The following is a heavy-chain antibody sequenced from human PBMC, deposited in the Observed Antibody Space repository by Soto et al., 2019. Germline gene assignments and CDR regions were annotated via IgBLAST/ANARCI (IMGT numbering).Heavy chain of an antibody. V-gene: IGHV1-2*04. CDR3: AREAVIAAAGLYYFDY. J-gene: IGHJ4*02. CDR1: GYTFTGYY. Sequence: ASVKVSCKASGYTFTGYYMHWVRQAPGQGLEWKRWINPNSGGTNYAQKFQGWVTMTRDTSISTAYMELSRLRSDDTAVYYCAREAVIAAAGLYYFDYWGQGTLVSVSS. CDR2: INPNSGGT. D-gene: IGHD6-13*01.